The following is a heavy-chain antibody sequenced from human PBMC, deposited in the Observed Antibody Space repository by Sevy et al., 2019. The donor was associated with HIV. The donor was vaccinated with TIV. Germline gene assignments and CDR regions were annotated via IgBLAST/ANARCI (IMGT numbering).Heavy chain of an antibody. CDR3: ARHYVYGDYADDFGMDV. Sequence: GGSLRLSCAASGFTFSSYSMNWVRQAPGKGLEWVASISSSSTYIYYADSVRGRFTISRDNAKNSLLLQMDSLRAEDTAVYYSARHYVYGDYADDFGMDVWGQGTTVTVSS. J-gene: IGHJ6*02. CDR2: ISSSSTYI. D-gene: IGHD4-17*01. CDR1: GFTFSSYS. V-gene: IGHV3-21*01.